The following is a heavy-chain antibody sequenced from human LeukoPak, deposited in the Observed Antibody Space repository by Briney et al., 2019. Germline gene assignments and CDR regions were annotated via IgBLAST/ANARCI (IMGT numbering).Heavy chain of an antibody. V-gene: IGHV1-8*01. D-gene: IGHD6-19*01. CDR2: MNPNSGNT. J-gene: IGHJ4*02. CDR3: ASGVVGSGWYSGDY. CDR1: GYTFTSYD. Sequence: ASVKVSCKASGYTFTSYDINWVRQATGQGLEWMGWMNPNSGNTGYAQKFRGRVTMTRDTSISTAYMELSRLRSDDTAVYYCASGVVGSGWYSGDYWGQGTLVTVSS.